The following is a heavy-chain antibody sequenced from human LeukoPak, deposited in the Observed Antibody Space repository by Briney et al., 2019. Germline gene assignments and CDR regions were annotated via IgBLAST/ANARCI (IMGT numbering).Heavy chain of an antibody. D-gene: IGHD6-19*01. CDR1: GGSISSSSYY. V-gene: IGHV4-39*01. J-gene: IGHJ4*02. CDR3: ARLPIAVAGTFDY. Sequence: SETLSLTCTVSGGSISSSSYYWGWIRQPPGKGLEWIGSIYYSGSTYYNPSLKSRVTISVDTSKNQISLKLSSVTAADTAVYYCARLPIAVAGTFDYWGQGTLVTVSS. CDR2: IYYSGST.